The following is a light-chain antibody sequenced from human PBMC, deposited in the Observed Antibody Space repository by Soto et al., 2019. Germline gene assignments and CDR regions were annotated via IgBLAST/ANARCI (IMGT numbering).Light chain of an antibody. CDR3: QSYDGSLSGAV. Sequence: QSVLTQPPSVSGAPGQRVTISCTGSSSNIGAGYDVHWYQQLPGTAPKLLIYGNINRPSGVPDRFSGSKSGTSASLAITGLQSEDEADYYCQSYDGSLSGAVFGGGTKLTVL. CDR2: GNI. CDR1: SSNIGAGYD. J-gene: IGLJ2*01. V-gene: IGLV1-40*01.